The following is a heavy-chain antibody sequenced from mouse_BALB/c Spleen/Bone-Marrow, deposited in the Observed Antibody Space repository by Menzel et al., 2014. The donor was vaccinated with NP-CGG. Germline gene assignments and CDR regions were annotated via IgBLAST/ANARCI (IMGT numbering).Heavy chain of an antibody. J-gene: IGHJ2*01. D-gene: IGHD1-1*01. V-gene: IGHV5-9-1*01. CDR1: GFTFSSYA. CDR3: ARSGSSYYY. Sequence: DVMLVESGGGLVKPGGSLKLSCAASGFTFSSYAMSWVRQTPEKRLEWVATIGSGDSSTYYPDSVKGRFTISRDYAKSTLYLQMSSLRSEDTAMYYCARSGSSYYYWGQGTTLTVSS. CDR2: IGSGDSST.